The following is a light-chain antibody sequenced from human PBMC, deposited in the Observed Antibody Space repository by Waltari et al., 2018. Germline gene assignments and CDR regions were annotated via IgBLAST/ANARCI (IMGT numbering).Light chain of an antibody. CDR1: RSDVGGFNY. J-gene: IGLJ3*02. CDR2: EVS. V-gene: IGLV2-14*01. Sequence: QSALPPPASVSGSPGQSITISCTGTRSDVGGFNYVSWYQQHPDKVPKLIIFEVSHRPSGGSDRFSGSKSGNTASLTISGLQTEDEANYYCSSYTASSTRVFGGGTTLTVL. CDR3: SSYTASSTRV.